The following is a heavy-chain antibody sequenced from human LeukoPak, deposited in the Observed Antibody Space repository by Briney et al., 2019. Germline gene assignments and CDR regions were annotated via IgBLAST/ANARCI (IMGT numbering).Heavy chain of an antibody. Sequence: ASVKVSCKASGYTFTSYYMHWVRQAPGQGLEWMGIINPSGGSTSYAQKFQGRVTMTRDMSTSTDYMELSSLRSEDTAVYYCARGFPMVRGDDYFDYWGQGTLVTVSS. CDR3: ARGFPMVRGDDYFDY. CDR1: GYTFTSYY. CDR2: INPSGGST. J-gene: IGHJ4*02. V-gene: IGHV1-46*01. D-gene: IGHD3-10*01.